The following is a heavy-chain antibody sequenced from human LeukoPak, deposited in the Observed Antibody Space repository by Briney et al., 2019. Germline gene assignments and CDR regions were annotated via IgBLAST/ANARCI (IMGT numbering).Heavy chain of an antibody. V-gene: IGHV3-11*01. J-gene: IGHJ4*02. CDR3: AKDRSVSSSRPDY. CDR1: GFTFSDYY. D-gene: IGHD6-13*01. Sequence: GGSLRLSCAASGFTFSDYYMSWIRQAPGKGLEWVSYISSSGSTIYYADSVKGRFTISRDNAKNSLYLQMNSLRAEDTAVYYCAKDRSVSSSRPDYWGQGTLVTVSS. CDR2: ISSSGSTI.